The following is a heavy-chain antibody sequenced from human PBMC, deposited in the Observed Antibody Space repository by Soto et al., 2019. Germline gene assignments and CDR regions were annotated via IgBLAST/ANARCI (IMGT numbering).Heavy chain of an antibody. V-gene: IGHV3-11*06. J-gene: IGHJ6*02. CDR1: GYTFRDYN. CDR3: ARVGTLYAMDV. CDR2: ISSGGTPA. Sequence: QVQLVESGGGLVKPGESLRLSCAASGYTFRDYNMPWIRQVPGKGLEWVSNISSGGTPANDADSVKGRFTISRDNAKNSLYLQRDSLRAEDTAVYYCARVGTLYAMDVWGPGTSVTVSS.